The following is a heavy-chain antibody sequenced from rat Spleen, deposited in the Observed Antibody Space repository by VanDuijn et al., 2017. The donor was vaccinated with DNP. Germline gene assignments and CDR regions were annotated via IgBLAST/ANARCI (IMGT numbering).Heavy chain of an antibody. CDR3: ARRAYYGLSFYFDF. CDR2: ISYEGSST. Sequence: EVQLVESGGGLVQPGRSLKLSCAASGFTFSDYAMAWVRQSPKKGLEWVATISYEGSSTYYGDSVKGRFTFSRDIAKSTLYLQMNSLRSEDTATYYCARRAYYGLSFYFDFWGQGVMVTVSS. J-gene: IGHJ2*01. CDR1: GFTFSDYA. D-gene: IGHD1-6*01. V-gene: IGHV5-22*01.